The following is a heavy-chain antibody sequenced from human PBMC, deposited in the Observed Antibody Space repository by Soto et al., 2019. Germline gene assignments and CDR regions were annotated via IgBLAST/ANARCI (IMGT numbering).Heavy chain of an antibody. J-gene: IGHJ4*02. D-gene: IGHD5-12*01. CDR1: GFTFNNYA. CDR3: AKDRGGNYFSHFGY. CDR2: ISATGGRE. Sequence: GGSLRLSCAASGFTFNNYAMSWVRQAPGKGLEWVSGISATGGRESYASSVKGRFSISKDTSMNTLYVQMNNLRDDDTAIYYCAKDRGGNYFSHFGYCGQGILVTVSS. V-gene: IGHV3-23*01.